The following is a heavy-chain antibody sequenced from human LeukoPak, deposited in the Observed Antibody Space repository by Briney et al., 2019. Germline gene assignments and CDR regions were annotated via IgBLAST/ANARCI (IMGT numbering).Heavy chain of an antibody. J-gene: IGHJ3*02. CDR2: ISGSST. CDR1: GFTFNTYA. V-gene: IGHV3-23*01. D-gene: IGHD5-12*01. Sequence: GSLRLSCAASGFTFNTYAMSWVRQAPGKGLEWVSTISGSSTFYADSVKGRFTISRDNAKNSLCLQMNSLRAEDTAVYYCARDDSGTYSFPTRAFDIWGQGTMVTVSS. CDR3: ARDDSGTYSFPTRAFDI.